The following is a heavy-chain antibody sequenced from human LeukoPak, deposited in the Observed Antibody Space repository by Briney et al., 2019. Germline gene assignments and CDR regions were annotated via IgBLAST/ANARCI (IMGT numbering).Heavy chain of an antibody. V-gene: IGHV3-23*01. J-gene: IGHJ4*02. Sequence: PGGSLRLSCAASGFTFSSYAMSWVRQAPGKGLEWVSAISGSGGSTYHADSVTGRLTISRDNSKNTLYLQMNSLRAEDTAVYYCAKDLVTARGGYYFDYWGQGTLVTVST. CDR2: ISGSGGST. D-gene: IGHD1-26*01. CDR3: AKDLVTARGGYYFDY. CDR1: GFTFSSYA.